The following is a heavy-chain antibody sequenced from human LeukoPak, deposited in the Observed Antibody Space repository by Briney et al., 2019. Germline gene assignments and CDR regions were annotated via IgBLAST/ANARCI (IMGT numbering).Heavy chain of an antibody. V-gene: IGHV1-2*02. D-gene: IGHD3-10*01. J-gene: IGHJ5*02. CDR1: GYTFTGYY. CDR3: ARGILLWFGELPRFDP. Sequence: EASVKVSCKASGYTFTGYYMHWVRQAPGQGPEWMGWINPNSGGTNYAQKFQGRVTMTRDTSISTAYMELSRLRSDDTAVYYCARGILLWFGELPRFDPWGQGTLVTVSS. CDR2: INPNSGGT.